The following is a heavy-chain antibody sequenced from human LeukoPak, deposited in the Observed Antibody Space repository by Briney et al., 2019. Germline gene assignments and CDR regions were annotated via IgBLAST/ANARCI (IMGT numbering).Heavy chain of an antibody. CDR1: AFTFSDYD. Sequence: GGSLRLSCAASAFTFSDYDMSWISQAPGKGLEWVSYISSSGSTIYYADSVKGRFTISRDNAKNSLYLQMNSLRAEDTAVYYCAELGITMIGGVWGKGTTVTISS. CDR3: AELGITMIGGV. V-gene: IGHV3-11*04. D-gene: IGHD3-10*02. J-gene: IGHJ6*04. CDR2: ISSSGSTI.